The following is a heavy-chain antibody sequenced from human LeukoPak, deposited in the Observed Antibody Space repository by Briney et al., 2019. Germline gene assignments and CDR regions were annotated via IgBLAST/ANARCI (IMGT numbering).Heavy chain of an antibody. CDR1: GYSISSGYY. CDR2: IYHSGST. Sequence: PSETLSLTCTVSGYSISSGYYWGWIRQPPGKGLEWIGSIYHSGSTYYNPSLKSRVTISVDTSKNQFSLKLSSVTAADTAVYYCARVPGIAVAGTKGVDYWGQGTLVTVSS. CDR3: ARVPGIAVAGTKGVDY. J-gene: IGHJ4*02. D-gene: IGHD6-19*01. V-gene: IGHV4-38-2*02.